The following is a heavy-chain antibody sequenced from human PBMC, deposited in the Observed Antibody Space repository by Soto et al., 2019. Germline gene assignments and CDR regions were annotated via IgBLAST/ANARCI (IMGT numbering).Heavy chain of an antibody. CDR3: ARSLVSSSSYYYYGMDV. D-gene: IGHD6-6*01. CDR2: IIPILGIA. V-gene: IGHV1-69*02. Sequence: GASVKVSCKASGGTFSSYTISWVRQAPGQGLGWMGRIIPILGIANYAQKFQGRVTITADESTSTAYMELSSLRSEDTAVYYCARSLVSSSSYYYYGMDVWGQGTTVTVSS. J-gene: IGHJ6*02. CDR1: GGTFSSYT.